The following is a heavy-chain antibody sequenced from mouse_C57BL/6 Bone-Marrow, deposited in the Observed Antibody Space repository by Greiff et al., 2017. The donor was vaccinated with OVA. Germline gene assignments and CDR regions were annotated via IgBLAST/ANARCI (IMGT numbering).Heavy chain of an antibody. CDR1: GYTFTSYW. Sequence: QVQLQQPGAELVKPGASVKMSCKASGYTFTSYWITWVKQRPGQGLEWIGDIYPGSGSTNYNEKFKSKATLTVDTSSSTAYLQLNSLTSEDSAVYFCARCRYGSLYFDYWGQGTTLTVSS. D-gene: IGHD2-10*02. CDR2: IYPGSGST. V-gene: IGHV1-55*01. CDR3: ARCRYGSLYFDY. J-gene: IGHJ2*01.